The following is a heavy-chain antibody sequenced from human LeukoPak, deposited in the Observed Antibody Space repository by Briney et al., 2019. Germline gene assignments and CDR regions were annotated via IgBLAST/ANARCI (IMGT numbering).Heavy chain of an antibody. CDR3: AKDQRGAARPPGFDY. CDR2: ISGSGGST. Sequence: GGSLRLSCAASGFTFRSYSMNWVRQAPGKGLEWVSAISGSGGSTYYADSVKGRFTISRDNSKNTLYLQMNSLRAEDTAVYYCAKDQRGAARPPGFDYWGQGTLVTVSS. CDR1: GFTFRSYS. D-gene: IGHD6-6*01. J-gene: IGHJ4*02. V-gene: IGHV3-23*01.